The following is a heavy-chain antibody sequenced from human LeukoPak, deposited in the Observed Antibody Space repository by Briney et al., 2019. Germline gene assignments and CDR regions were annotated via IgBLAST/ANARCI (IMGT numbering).Heavy chain of an antibody. V-gene: IGHV4-59*08. CDR3: ARLNYYDSSGATYYFDY. CDR1: GGSISSHY. J-gene: IGHJ4*02. D-gene: IGHD3-22*01. CDR2: ILYSGRT. Sequence: SETLSLTCTVSGGSISSHYWSWIRQPPGKGLEWIGHILYSGRTSYNPSLKSRVTISVDTSKNQFSLNLSSVTAADTAVYYCARLNYYDSSGATYYFDYWGQGTLVTVSS.